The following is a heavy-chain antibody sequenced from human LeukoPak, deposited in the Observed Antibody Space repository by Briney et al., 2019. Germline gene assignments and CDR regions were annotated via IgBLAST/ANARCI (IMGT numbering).Heavy chain of an antibody. CDR1: GGSISSYY. V-gene: IGHV4-39*01. CDR3: ARQGSDIVVVPAFDY. CDR2: IYYSGST. J-gene: IGHJ4*02. D-gene: IGHD2-2*01. Sequence: KTSETLSLTCTVSGGSISSYYWGWIRQPPGKGLEWIGSIYYSGSTYYNPSLKSRVTTSVDTSKNQFSLKLSSVTAADTAVYYCARQGSDIVVVPAFDYWGQGTLVTVSS.